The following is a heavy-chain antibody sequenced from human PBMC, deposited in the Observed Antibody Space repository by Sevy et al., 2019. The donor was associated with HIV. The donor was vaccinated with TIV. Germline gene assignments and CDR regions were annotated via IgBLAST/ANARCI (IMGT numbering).Heavy chain of an antibody. Sequence: SETLSLTCTVSGGSISSSNYYWGWIRQPPGKGLEWIGSIYYSGSPYYNPSLKSRVTISVDTSKNQFFLNLSSVTAPDTAVYYCAGMEVGGYDLLTGRTTGWFDPWGQGTLVTVSS. J-gene: IGHJ5*02. D-gene: IGHD3-9*01. V-gene: IGHV4-39*01. CDR3: AGMEVGGYDLLTGRTTGWFDP. CDR1: GGSISSSNYY. CDR2: IYYSGSP.